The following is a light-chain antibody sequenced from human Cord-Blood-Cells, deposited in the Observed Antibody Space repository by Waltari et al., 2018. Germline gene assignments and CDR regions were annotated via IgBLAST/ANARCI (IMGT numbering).Light chain of an antibody. J-gene: IGLJ1*01. CDR3: QAWDSSTSGV. V-gene: IGLV3-1*01. CDR1: KLGDKY. CDR2: QDS. Sequence: SYELTQPPSVSVSPGQPASITCSGDKLGDKYACWYQQKPGQSPVLVIYQDSKRPSGIPERVSGSNSGNTATLTISGTQAMDEADYYCQAWDSSTSGVFGTGTKVTVL.